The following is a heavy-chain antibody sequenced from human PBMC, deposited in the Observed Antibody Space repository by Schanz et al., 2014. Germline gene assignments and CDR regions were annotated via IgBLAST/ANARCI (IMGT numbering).Heavy chain of an antibody. J-gene: IGHJ6*02. CDR3: ARHRADGDYVGHYYYYGVDV. CDR1: GYTFTSSG. V-gene: IGHV1-8*02. Sequence: QVQLVQSGAEMKKPGASVRVSCKASGYTFTSSGFSWVRQAPGQGLEWMGRINPNSGDTNYAQKFQGRVTMTRNTSISTAYMDLSSLRSEDTAVYYCARHRADGDYVGHYYYYGVDVWGQGTTVTVSS. CDR2: INPNSGDT. D-gene: IGHD4-17*01.